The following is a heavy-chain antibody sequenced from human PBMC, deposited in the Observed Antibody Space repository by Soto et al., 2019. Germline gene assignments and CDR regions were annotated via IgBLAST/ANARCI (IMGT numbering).Heavy chain of an antibody. Sequence: SGPTLVNPTQTLTLTCTFSGFSLSTSGMCVSWIRQPPGKALEWLALIYWNDDKRYSPSLKSRLTITKDTSKNQVVLTMTNMDPVDTATYYCALSIAAGTIDYWGQGTLVTVSS. D-gene: IGHD6-13*01. CDR3: ALSIAAGTIDY. V-gene: IGHV2-5*08. CDR1: GFSLSTSGMC. CDR2: IYWNDDK. J-gene: IGHJ4*02.